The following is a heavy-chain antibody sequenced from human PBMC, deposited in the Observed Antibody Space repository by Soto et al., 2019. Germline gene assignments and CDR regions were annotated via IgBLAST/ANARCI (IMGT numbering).Heavy chain of an antibody. J-gene: IGHJ5*02. CDR3: AKSDYSNYYWFDP. D-gene: IGHD4-4*01. CDR2: IYYSGST. Sequence: SETLSLTCDVSGGSFSENYWTWIRQYPGKGLEWIGYIYYSGSTNYNPSLKSRVTISVDASRSQFSLKLTSVTAADTAVYYCAKSDYSNYYWFDPWGQGTLVTVSS. V-gene: IGHV4-59*12. CDR1: GGSFSENY.